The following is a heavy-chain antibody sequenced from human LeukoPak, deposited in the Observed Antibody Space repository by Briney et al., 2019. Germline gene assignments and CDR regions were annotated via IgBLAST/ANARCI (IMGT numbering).Heavy chain of an antibody. CDR2: INPNSGGT. CDR3: ARKGAAAGTGYYFDY. CDR1: GYTFTGYY. Sequence: ASVKVSCKASGYTFTGYYMHWVRQAPGQGLEWMGRINPNSGGTNYAQKFQGRVTMTRDTSISTAYMELSRLRSDDTAVYYCARKGAAAGTGYYFDYWGQGTLVTVSS. D-gene: IGHD6-13*01. J-gene: IGHJ4*02. V-gene: IGHV1-2*06.